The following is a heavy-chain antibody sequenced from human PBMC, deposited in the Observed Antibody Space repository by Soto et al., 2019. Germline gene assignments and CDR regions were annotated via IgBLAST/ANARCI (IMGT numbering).Heavy chain of an antibody. CDR1: GGTFSSYA. CDR3: ARTYYDSSGYYYGAFDI. D-gene: IGHD3-22*01. J-gene: IGHJ3*02. V-gene: IGHV1-69*13. CDR2: IIPIFGTA. Sequence: ASVKVSCKASGGTFSSYAISWVRQAPGQGLEWMGGIIPIFGTANYAQKFQGRVTITADDSTSTAYMELSSLRSEDTAVYYCARTYYDSSGYYYGAFDIWGQGTMVTVSS.